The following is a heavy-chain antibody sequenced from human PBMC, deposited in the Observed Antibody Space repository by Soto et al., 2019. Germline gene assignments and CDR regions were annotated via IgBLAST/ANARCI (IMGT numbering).Heavy chain of an antibody. CDR3: EREPGSWGGDY. CDR1: GFSVSSNY. V-gene: IGHV3-53*01. J-gene: IGHJ4*02. Sequence: GGSLRLSCAASGFSVSSNYMSWVRQAPGKGLEWVSVIYSGGTTYYADSVKGRFTISRDNSKNTLYLQMSSLRAEDTAVYYCEREPGSWGGDYWGQANLVTVSS. D-gene: IGHD3-16*01. CDR2: IYSGGTT.